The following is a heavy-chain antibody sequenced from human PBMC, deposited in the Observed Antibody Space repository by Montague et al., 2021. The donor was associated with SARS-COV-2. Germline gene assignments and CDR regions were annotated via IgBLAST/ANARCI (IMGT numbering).Heavy chain of an antibody. J-gene: IGHJ6*03. Sequence: SETLSLTCTVSGGSISSYYWSWIRQPPGKGLEWIGYIYYSGSTNYNPSLKSRVTMSVDTSKNQFSLKLSSVTAADTAVYYCARLRFLEWLLWFSVSYMDVWGKGTTVTVSS. D-gene: IGHD3-3*01. CDR1: GGSISSYY. V-gene: IGHV4-59*01. CDR2: IYYSGST. CDR3: ARLRFLEWLLWFSVSYMDV.